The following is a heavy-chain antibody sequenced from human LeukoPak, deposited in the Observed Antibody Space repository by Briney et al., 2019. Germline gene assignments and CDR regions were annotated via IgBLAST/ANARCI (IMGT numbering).Heavy chain of an antibody. CDR1: GYIFTDIY. J-gene: IGHJ4*02. CDR2: INPKNGGT. D-gene: IGHD3-16*01. CDR3: AREILPPLSDASNSYSRDY. Sequence: GASVKVSCKSSGYIFTDIYIHWLRQPPAQGLEWMGWINPKNGGTNFAQKFQGRATMTRDTSITTAYMELSRLRPDDTAVYYCAREILPPLSDASNSYSRDYWGQGSLVAVSS. V-gene: IGHV1-2*02.